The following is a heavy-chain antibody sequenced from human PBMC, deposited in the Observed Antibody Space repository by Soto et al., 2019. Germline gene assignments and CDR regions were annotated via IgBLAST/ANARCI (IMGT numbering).Heavy chain of an antibody. Sequence: AGSLTLSCAASGFSFSSYAMSGVRRAPGKGLEWVSAIRGSGGSTYYADSVKGRFTISTDNSKNTLYLHMNSLRAEDTAVYYCAKYDGSGWYYYFDYWGQGTLVTVAS. V-gene: IGHV3-23*01. J-gene: IGHJ4*02. CDR1: GFSFSSYA. CDR2: IRGSGGST. D-gene: IGHD6-19*01. CDR3: AKYDGSGWYYYFDY.